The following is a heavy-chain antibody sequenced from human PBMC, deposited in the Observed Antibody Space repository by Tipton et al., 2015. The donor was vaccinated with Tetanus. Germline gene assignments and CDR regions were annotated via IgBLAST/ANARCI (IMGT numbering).Heavy chain of an antibody. CDR1: GVSIRSSTYF. CDR2: IFYTGSS. V-gene: IGHV4-39*07. Sequence: GLVKPSETLSLTCAVSGVSIRSSTYFWGWIRQPPGKGLEWIGHIFYTGSSHYNPSFESRVTISVDTSKNQFSLNLRSVTAADTGMYYCARGITDGYNRRFDSWGQGTLVVVSP. CDR3: ARGITDGYNRRFDS. D-gene: IGHD5-24*01. J-gene: IGHJ4*02.